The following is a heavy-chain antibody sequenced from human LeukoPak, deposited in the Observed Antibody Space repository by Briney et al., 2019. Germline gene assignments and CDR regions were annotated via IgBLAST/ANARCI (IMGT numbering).Heavy chain of an antibody. Sequence: GGSLRLPCAASGFTFSSYEMNWVRQAPGKGLEWVSYISSSGSTIYYADSVKGRFTISRDNARNSLYLQMNSLRAEDTAVYYCARDTGYSSSWGQGTLVTVSS. D-gene: IGHD6-13*01. CDR1: GFTFSSYE. CDR3: ARDTGYSSS. V-gene: IGHV3-48*03. J-gene: IGHJ4*02. CDR2: ISSSGSTI.